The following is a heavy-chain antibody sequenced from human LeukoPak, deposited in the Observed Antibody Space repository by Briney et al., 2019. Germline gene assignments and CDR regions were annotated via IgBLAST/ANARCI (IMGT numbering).Heavy chain of an antibody. Sequence: GGSLRLSCAASGFTVSSNHMSWVRQAPGKGLEWVSVIYSGGSTYYADSVKGRFTISRDNSKNTLYLQLNSLRAEDTAVYYCASDLSLFYDNIGGFDYWGQGTLVTVSS. CDR3: ASDLSLFYDNIGGFDY. J-gene: IGHJ4*02. CDR1: GFTVSSNH. D-gene: IGHD3-22*01. V-gene: IGHV3-66*01. CDR2: IYSGGST.